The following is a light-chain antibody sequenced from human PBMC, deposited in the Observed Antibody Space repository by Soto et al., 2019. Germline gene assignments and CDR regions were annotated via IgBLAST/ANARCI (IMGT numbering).Light chain of an antibody. V-gene: IGLV2-8*01. CDR3: SSYVGTNSYV. Sequence: SVLPQPPSASGSPGQSVTISCTGTSSDVGGYNYVSWYQQHPGKAPKLIIYEVYKRPSGVPDRFSGSKSGNTAALTVSGLQAEDEADYYCSSYVGTNSYVFGTGTKVTVL. J-gene: IGLJ1*01. CDR2: EVY. CDR1: SSDVGGYNY.